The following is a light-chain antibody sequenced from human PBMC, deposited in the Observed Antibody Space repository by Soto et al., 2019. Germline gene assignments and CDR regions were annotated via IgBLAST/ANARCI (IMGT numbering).Light chain of an antibody. J-gene: IGKJ5*01. CDR2: GAS. V-gene: IGKV3-20*01. CDR1: QSVSSSY. CDR3: QQYSNLPIT. Sequence: EIVLTQSPGTLSLSPGERGTLSCRASQSVSSSYLAWFQQKPGQAPRLLIYGASSRATGIPDRFSGSGSGTDFTLTSGRLEPEDFAVYYCQQYSNLPITFGHGTRLEIK.